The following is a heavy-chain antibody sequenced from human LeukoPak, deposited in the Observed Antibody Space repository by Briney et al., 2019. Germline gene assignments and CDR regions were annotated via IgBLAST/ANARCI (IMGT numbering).Heavy chain of an antibody. CDR1: GFIFSSYA. Sequence: PGRSLRFSCAASGFIFSSYAMHWVRQASGKGLEWVAVISYDGSNKYYADSVKGRFTISRDNSKNTLYLQMNSLRPEDTAVYYCARGTIAARPFGFDYWGQGTLVTVSS. CDR3: ARGTIAARPFGFDY. D-gene: IGHD6-6*01. V-gene: IGHV3-30-3*01. CDR2: ISYDGSNK. J-gene: IGHJ4*02.